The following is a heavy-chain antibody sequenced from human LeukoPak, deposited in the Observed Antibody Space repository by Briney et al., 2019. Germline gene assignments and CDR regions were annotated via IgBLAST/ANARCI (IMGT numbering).Heavy chain of an antibody. J-gene: IGHJ4*02. V-gene: IGHV3-53*01. CDR2: IYSGGST. CDR3: ASGGMGARKHYSDPFHY. D-gene: IGHD2-15*01. CDR1: GFTVSSNY. Sequence: PGGSLRLSCAASGFTVSSNYMSWVRQAPGKGLEWVSIIYSGGSTYYADSVRGRFTISRDSSKNTVCLQMNSLRAEDTAVYYCASGGMGARKHYSDPFHYWGQGTLVTVSS.